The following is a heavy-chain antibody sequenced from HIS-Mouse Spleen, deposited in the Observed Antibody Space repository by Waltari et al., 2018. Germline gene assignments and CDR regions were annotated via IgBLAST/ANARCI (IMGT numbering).Heavy chain of an antibody. Sequence: QVQLVQSGAEVKKPGASVKVSCKASGYTFTGNYMHWVRQAPGQRLEWMGWINPNSGGTNYAQEVQGRVTMTRDTSISTAYMELSRLRSDDTAVYYCARDSIAVMDVWGQGTTVTVSS. J-gene: IGHJ6*02. CDR1: GYTFTGNY. CDR2: INPNSGGT. V-gene: IGHV1-2*02. CDR3: ARDSIAVMDV. D-gene: IGHD6-19*01.